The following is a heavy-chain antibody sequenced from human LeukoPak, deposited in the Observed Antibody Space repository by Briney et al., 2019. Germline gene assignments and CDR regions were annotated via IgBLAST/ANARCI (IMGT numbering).Heavy chain of an antibody. V-gene: IGHV1-18*01. J-gene: IGHJ4*02. CDR3: ASGSLWFGELLTDY. CDR2: ISAYNGNT. CDR1: GYTFTSYG. Sequence: ASVKVSCKASGYTFTSYGISWVRQAPGQGLEWMGWISAYNGNTNYAQKLQGRVTMTTDTSTSTAYMELRSLRSDDTAVYYCASGSLWFGELLTDYWGQGTLVTVSS. D-gene: IGHD3-10*01.